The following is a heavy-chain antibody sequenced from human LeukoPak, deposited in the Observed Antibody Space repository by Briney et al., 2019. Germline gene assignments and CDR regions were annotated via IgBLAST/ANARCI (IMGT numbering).Heavy chain of an antibody. CDR1: GFMFSRDL. J-gene: IGHJ6*02. CDR2: IHLDGSEK. V-gene: IGHV3-7*01. CDR3: VRHGMDV. Sequence: GGSLRLSCAASGFMFSRDLMMWVRQAPGKGPEWVANIHLDGSEKYYVDSVKGRFTVSRDNAKNSLYLQMNSLRVEDTAVYYCVRHGMDVWGQGTTVTVSS.